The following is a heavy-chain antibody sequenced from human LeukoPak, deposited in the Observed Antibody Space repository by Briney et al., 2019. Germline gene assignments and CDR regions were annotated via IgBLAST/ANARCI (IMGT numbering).Heavy chain of an antibody. CDR2: IYYSGST. J-gene: IGHJ4*02. V-gene: IGHV4-59*08. Sequence: SETLSLTCTVSGGSISSYYWSWIRQPPGKGPEWIGYIYYSGSTNYNPSLKSRVTISVDTSKNQFSLKLSSVTAADTAVYYCARGGAWAGGFDYWGQGTLVTVSS. D-gene: IGHD4-23*01. CDR3: ARGGAWAGGFDY. CDR1: GGSISSYY.